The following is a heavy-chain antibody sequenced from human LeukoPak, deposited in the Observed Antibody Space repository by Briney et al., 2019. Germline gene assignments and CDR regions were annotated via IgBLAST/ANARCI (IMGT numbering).Heavy chain of an antibody. V-gene: IGHV1-69*13. CDR3: ARDCDFWSGGYNWFDP. Sequence: ASVKVSCKASGGTFSSYAISWVRQAPGQGLEWMGGIIPIFGTANYAQKFQGRVTITADESTSTAYMELSSLRSEDTAVYYCARDCDFWSGGYNWFDPWGQGTLVTVSS. D-gene: IGHD3-3*01. CDR1: GGTFSSYA. J-gene: IGHJ5*02. CDR2: IIPIFGTA.